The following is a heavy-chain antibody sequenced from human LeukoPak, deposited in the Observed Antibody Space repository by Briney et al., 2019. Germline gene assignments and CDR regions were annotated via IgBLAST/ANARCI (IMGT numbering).Heavy chain of an antibody. J-gene: IGHJ4*02. Sequence: ASVKVSCKASGYTFTSYDINWVRQAIGQGLEWMGWMNPNSGNTGYAQKFQGRVTMTRNTSISTAYMELSSLRSEDTAVYYCARPRRYCSGGSCYYFDYWGQGTLVTVSS. V-gene: IGHV1-8*01. CDR2: MNPNSGNT. D-gene: IGHD2-15*01. CDR1: GYTFTSYD. CDR3: ARPRRYCSGGSCYYFDY.